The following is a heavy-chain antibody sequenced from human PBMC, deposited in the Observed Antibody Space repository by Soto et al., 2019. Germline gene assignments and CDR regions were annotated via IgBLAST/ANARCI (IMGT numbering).Heavy chain of an antibody. CDR3: AREWQQLVLDY. D-gene: IGHD6-13*01. V-gene: IGHV1-24*01. J-gene: IGHJ4*02. Sequence: ASLQVSCKVSGYTLTELSMHWVRQAPGKGLEWMGGFDPEDGETIYAQKFQGRVTMTTDTSTSTAYMELRSLRSDDTAVYYCAREWQQLVLDYWGQGTLVTVSS. CDR2: FDPEDGET. CDR1: GYTLTELS.